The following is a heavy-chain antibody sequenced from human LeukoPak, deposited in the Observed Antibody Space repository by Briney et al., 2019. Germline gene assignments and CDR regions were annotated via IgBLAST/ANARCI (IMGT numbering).Heavy chain of an antibody. Sequence: GGSLRLSCAASGFTFSSYSMNWVRQAPGKGLEWVSSISSSSSYIYYADSVKGRFTISRDNAKNSLYLQMNSLRAEDTAVYYCARVGYCSGGSCYSEGIFDYWGQGTLVTVSS. CDR2: ISSSSSYI. V-gene: IGHV3-21*01. J-gene: IGHJ4*02. CDR3: ARVGYCSGGSCYSEGIFDY. CDR1: GFTFSSYS. D-gene: IGHD2-15*01.